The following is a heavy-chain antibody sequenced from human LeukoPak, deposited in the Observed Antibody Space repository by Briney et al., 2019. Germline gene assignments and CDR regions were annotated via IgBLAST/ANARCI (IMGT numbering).Heavy chain of an antibody. Sequence: GGSLRLSCAASGFTFSACWMSWVRQAPGKGLEWVATIKQDGSEIYYVDSVKGRFTISRDNAKNSLYLQMNSLRAEDTAVYYCARDRSGWYGDYWGQGTLVTVSS. D-gene: IGHD6-19*01. CDR1: GFTFSACW. V-gene: IGHV3-7*01. CDR3: ARDRSGWYGDY. CDR2: IKQDGSEI. J-gene: IGHJ4*02.